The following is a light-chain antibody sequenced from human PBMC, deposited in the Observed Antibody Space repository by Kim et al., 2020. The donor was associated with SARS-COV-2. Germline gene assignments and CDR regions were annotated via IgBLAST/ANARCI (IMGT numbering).Light chain of an antibody. V-gene: IGLV3-1*01. CDR2: QDC. J-gene: IGLJ2*01. CDR1: KLGDKY. CDR3: HAWHSSTAV. Sequence: SYELTQPPSVSVSPGQTASITCSGDKLGDKYACWYQQKPGQSPVLVIYQDCERPSGIPERFSLSNSGNTATLTISGTQAMDEADYYCHAWHSSTAVFCGG.